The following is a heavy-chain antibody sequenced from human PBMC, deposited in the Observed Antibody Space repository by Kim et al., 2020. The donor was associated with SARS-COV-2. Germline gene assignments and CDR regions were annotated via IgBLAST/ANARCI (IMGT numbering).Heavy chain of an antibody. Sequence: SETLSLTCSVTGASIIEGDYHWTWIRQAPETGLQWMGHISNRGEASYRWSLKSRIAISMDSSQNRFSLTLTSVTVVDTALYFCARLKGRLEKRSWFDPWGQGTLGSVSS. V-gene: IGHV4-30-4*01. CDR3: ARLKGRLEKRSWFDP. CDR2: ISNRGEA. D-gene: IGHD3-3*01. CDR1: GASIIEGDYH. J-gene: IGHJ5*02.